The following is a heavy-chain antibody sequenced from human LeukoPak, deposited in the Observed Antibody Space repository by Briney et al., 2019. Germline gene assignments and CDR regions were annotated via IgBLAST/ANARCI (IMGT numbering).Heavy chain of an antibody. CDR2: IIPIFGTA. V-gene: IGHV1-69*05. CDR3: ARGPCSSTSCHVSYYYMDV. D-gene: IGHD2-2*01. J-gene: IGHJ6*03. Sequence: LVEVSCKASGGTFSSYAISWVRQAPGQGLEWMGGIIPIFGTANYAQKFQGRVTITTDESTSTAYMELSSLRSEDTAVYYCARGPCSSTSCHVSYYYMDVWGKGTTVTVSS. CDR1: GGTFSSYA.